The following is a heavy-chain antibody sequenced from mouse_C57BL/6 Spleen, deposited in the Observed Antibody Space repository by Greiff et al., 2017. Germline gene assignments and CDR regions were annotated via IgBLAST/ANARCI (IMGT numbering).Heavy chain of an antibody. V-gene: IGHV1-72*01. D-gene: IGHD1-1*01. CDR3: ATDYYGRMCMDY. CDR1: GYTFPSYW. CDR2: IDPNSGGT. Sequence: VQLQQPGAELVKPGASVKLSCKASGYTFPSYWMHWVKQRPGRGLEWIGRIDPNSGGTTYNEKLKGKATLTVDKPSSTAFRQLSSLTSEDSAVYYFATDYYGRMCMDYWGQGTSVTVSS. J-gene: IGHJ4*01.